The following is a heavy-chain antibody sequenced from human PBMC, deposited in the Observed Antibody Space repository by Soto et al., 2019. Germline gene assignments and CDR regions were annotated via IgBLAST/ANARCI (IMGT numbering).Heavy chain of an antibody. D-gene: IGHD6-13*01. CDR2: IYYSGST. J-gene: IGHJ4*02. Sequence: SETLSLTCTVSGGSISSGGYYWSWIRQHPGKGLEWIGYIYYSGSTYYNPSLKSRVTISVDTSKNQFSLKLSSVTAADTAVYYCARDQVGGIAAAGTNDWGQGTLVNVSS. CDR3: ARDQVGGIAAAGTND. V-gene: IGHV4-31*03. CDR1: GGSISSGGYY.